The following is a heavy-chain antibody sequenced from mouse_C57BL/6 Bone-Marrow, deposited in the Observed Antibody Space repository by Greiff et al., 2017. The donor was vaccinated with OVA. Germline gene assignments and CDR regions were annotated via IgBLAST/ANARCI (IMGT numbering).Heavy chain of an antibody. CDR2: IDPSDSYT. CDR1: GYTFTSYW. V-gene: IGHV1-50*01. Sequence: QVHVKQPGAELVKPGASVKLSCKASGYTFTSYWMQWVKQRPGQGLEWIGEIDPSDSYTNYNQTFKGKATLTVDTSSSTAYMQLSSLTSEDSAFYYCARGVYYGSSSYYFDYWGQGTTLTVSS. D-gene: IGHD1-1*01. CDR3: ARGVYYGSSSYYFDY. J-gene: IGHJ2*01.